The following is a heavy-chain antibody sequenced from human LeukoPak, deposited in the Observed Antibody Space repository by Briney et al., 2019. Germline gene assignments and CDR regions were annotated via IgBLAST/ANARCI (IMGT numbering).Heavy chain of an antibody. J-gene: IGHJ5*02. CDR3: ARGWCSGGSCYGHNWFDP. Sequence: GASVKVSCKASGYTFTGYYMHWVRQAPGQGLEWMGWINPNSGGTNYAQKFQGRVTMTRDTSISTAYMELSRLRSDDMAVYYCARGWCSGGSCYGHNWFDPWGQGTLVTVSS. D-gene: IGHD2-15*01. V-gene: IGHV1-2*02. CDR2: INPNSGGT. CDR1: GYTFTGYY.